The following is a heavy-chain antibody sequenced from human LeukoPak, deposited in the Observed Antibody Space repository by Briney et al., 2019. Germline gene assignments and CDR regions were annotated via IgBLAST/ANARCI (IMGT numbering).Heavy chain of an antibody. CDR3: ARVHVFGYYDSSGYFDY. D-gene: IGHD3-22*01. CDR2: INPSGGST. Sequence: ASVKVSFKASGYTFTSYYMHWVRQAPGQGLEWMGIINPSGGSTSYAQKFQGRVTMTRDTSTSTVYMELSSLRSEDTAVYYCARVHVFGYYDSSGYFDYWGQGTLVTVSS. V-gene: IGHV1-46*01. CDR1: GYTFTSYY. J-gene: IGHJ4*02.